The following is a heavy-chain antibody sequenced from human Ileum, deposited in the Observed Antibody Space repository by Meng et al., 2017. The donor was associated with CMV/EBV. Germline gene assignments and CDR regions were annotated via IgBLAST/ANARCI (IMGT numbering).Heavy chain of an antibody. D-gene: IGHD6-13*01. Sequence: LQCAGPGLVKPSQTRSLTCTASGGSVNRNTYYWGWIRQPPGKSLEWIGTIFDSGSAFYNPSLQSRVSVSIDMSRNQLSLSLSSVTAADTAVYYCVRDHGSSSWFFYWGQGTLVTVSS. CDR2: IFDSGSA. V-gene: IGHV4-39*07. J-gene: IGHJ4*02. CDR3: VRDHGSSSWFFY. CDR1: GGSVNRNTYY.